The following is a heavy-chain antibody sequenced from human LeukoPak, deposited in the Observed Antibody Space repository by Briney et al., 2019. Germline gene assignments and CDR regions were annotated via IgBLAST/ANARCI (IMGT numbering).Heavy chain of an antibody. CDR1: GFTFSSYS. Sequence: GGSLRLSCAASGFTFSSYSMNWVRQAPGKGLEWVSSISSSSSYIYYADSVKGRSTISRDNAKNSLYLQMNSLRAEDTAVYYCARDTITMVRGVIDYWGQGTLVTVSS. CDR2: ISSSSSYI. D-gene: IGHD3-10*01. V-gene: IGHV3-21*01. CDR3: ARDTITMVRGVIDY. J-gene: IGHJ4*02.